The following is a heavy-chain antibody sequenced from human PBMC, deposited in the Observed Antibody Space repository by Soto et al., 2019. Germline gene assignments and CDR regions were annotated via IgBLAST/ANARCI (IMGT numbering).Heavy chain of an antibody. J-gene: IGHJ6*01. CDR1: GGSFSGYY. D-gene: IGHD3-3*02. CDR3: ARDRISPGYHYHYDMDV. Sequence: SETLSLTCAVYGGSFSGYYWSWIRQPPGKGLEWIGQINHSGSTNYNPSLKSRVTISVDTSKNQFSLKLNSVTAADRAVYYCARDRISPGYHYHYDMDVWGQGTTVTVSS. V-gene: IGHV4-34*01. CDR2: INHSGST.